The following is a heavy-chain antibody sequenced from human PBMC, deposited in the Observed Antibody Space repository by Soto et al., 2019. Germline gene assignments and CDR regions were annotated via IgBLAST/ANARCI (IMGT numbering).Heavy chain of an antibody. Sequence: LSLTCTVSGGSITRGGYYWSWIRQHPGKGLEWIGYIHNSGTTYYNPSLKSRVTISVDTSKNQFSLKLTSVTAADTAVYYCARDPAPWGQGTLVTVSS. CDR1: GGSITRGGYY. V-gene: IGHV4-31*03. J-gene: IGHJ5*02. CDR2: IHNSGTT. CDR3: ARDPAP.